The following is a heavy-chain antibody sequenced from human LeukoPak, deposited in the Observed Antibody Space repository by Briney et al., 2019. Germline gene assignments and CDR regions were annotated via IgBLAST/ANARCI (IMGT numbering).Heavy chain of an antibody. CDR2: IYHSGST. J-gene: IGHJ3*02. CDR3: ARVGYSGSLGGSFDI. Sequence: SETLSLTCTVSGGSISSYYWSWIRQPPGKGLEWIGSIYHSGSTYYNASLKSRVTISVDTSKNQFSLKLSSVTAADTAVYYCARVGYSGSLGGSFDIWGQGTMVTVSS. V-gene: IGHV4-38-2*02. CDR1: GGSISSYY. D-gene: IGHD1-26*01.